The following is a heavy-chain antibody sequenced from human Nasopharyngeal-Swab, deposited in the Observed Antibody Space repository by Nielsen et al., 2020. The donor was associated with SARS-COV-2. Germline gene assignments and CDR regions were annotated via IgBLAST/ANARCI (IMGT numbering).Heavy chain of an antibody. D-gene: IGHD3-22*01. Sequence: ASVKVSCKASGYTFTGYYMHWVRQAPGQGLEWMGRINPSSGGTNYAQKFQGRVTMTRDTSISTAYMELSRLRSDDTAVYYCARDYDSSGYYYEGPVDYWGQGTLVTVSS. CDR1: GYTFTGYY. J-gene: IGHJ4*02. V-gene: IGHV1-2*06. CDR3: ARDYDSSGYYYEGPVDY. CDR2: INPSSGGT.